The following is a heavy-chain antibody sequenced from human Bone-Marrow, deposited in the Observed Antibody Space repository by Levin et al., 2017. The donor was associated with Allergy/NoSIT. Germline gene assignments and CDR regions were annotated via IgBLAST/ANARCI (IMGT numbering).Heavy chain of an antibody. V-gene: IGHV3-21*01. J-gene: IGHJ6*02. CDR1: GFALNTYC. CDR3: AGGYGLEQFYYYGMDV. Sequence: GGSLRLSCASSGFALNTYCMDWVRQAPGKGLDWLASITTAGTYIYYADSLKGRFTISRANAKNSLYLQKNRLRCEETAVYDGAGGYGLEQFYYYGMDVWGQGTTVTVSS. CDR2: ITTAGTYI. D-gene: IGHD1/OR15-1a*01.